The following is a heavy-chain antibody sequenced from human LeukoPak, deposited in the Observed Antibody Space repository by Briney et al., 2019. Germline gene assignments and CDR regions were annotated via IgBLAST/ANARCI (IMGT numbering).Heavy chain of an antibody. CDR3: ARDRSIVGAKWFDY. D-gene: IGHD1-26*01. CDR2: ISSSSSYI. Sequence: GGSLRLSCAASGFTFSSYSMNWVRQAPRKGLEWVSSISSSSSYIYYADSVKGRFTISRDNAKNSLYLQMNSLRAEDTAVYYCARDRSIVGAKWFDYWGQGTLVTVSS. CDR1: GFTFSSYS. J-gene: IGHJ4*02. V-gene: IGHV3-21*01.